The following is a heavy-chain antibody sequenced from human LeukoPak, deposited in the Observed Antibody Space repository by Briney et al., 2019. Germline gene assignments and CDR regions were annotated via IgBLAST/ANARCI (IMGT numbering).Heavy chain of an antibody. J-gene: IGHJ6*03. D-gene: IGHD6-19*01. Sequence: SETLSLTCGVHGGSFSDYDWSWIRQPPGKGLEWIGSIYYSGSTYYNPSLKSRVTISVDTSKNQFSLKLSSVTAADTAVYYCARDGSSGWSVSYYYYMDVWGKGTTVTVSS. CDR3: ARDGSSGWSVSYYYYMDV. V-gene: IGHV4-34*01. CDR1: GGSFSDYD. CDR2: IYYSGST.